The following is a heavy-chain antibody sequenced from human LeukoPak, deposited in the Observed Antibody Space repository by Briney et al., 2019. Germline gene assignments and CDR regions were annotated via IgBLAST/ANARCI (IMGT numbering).Heavy chain of an antibody. CDR3: ARGITMVRGPLAL. CDR2: IYYSGST. D-gene: IGHD3-10*01. CDR1: AGSISSHY. J-gene: IGHJ2*01. V-gene: IGHV4-59*11. Sequence: SETLSLTCPVSAGSISSHYWSWIRQPPGKGLEWTGYIYYSGSTNYNPPLKSRVTTPVDTSENQFSLKLSSVTAADTAVYYCARGITMVRGPLALRGRGTLVTVSS.